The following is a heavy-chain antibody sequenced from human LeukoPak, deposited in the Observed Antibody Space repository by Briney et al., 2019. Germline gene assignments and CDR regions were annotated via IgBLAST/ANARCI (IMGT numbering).Heavy chain of an antibody. CDR3: ARGYPYYDFWSGPPPHRYDAFDI. Sequence: SVKVSCKASGGTFSSYAISWVRQAPGQGLEWMGGIIPIFGTANYAQKFQGRVTITADESTSTAYMELSSLRSEDTAVYYCARGYPYYDFWSGPPPHRYDAFDIWGQGTMVTVSS. CDR2: IIPIFGTA. V-gene: IGHV1-69*01. CDR1: GGTFSSYA. D-gene: IGHD3-3*01. J-gene: IGHJ3*02.